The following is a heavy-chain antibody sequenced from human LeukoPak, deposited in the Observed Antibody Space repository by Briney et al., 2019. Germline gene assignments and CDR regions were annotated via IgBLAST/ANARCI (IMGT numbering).Heavy chain of an antibody. CDR1: GLTVSSNY. J-gene: IGHJ4*02. CDR3: ATGPYSSTWYPF. D-gene: IGHD6-13*01. CDR2: IYSGGST. V-gene: IGHV3-53*01. Sequence: GGSLRLSCAASGLTVSSNYVSWVRQAPGKGLEWVSVIYSGGSTYYADSVKGRFTISRDNSKNTLYLQMSSLRAEDTAVYYCATGPYSSTWYPFWGQGTLVTVSS.